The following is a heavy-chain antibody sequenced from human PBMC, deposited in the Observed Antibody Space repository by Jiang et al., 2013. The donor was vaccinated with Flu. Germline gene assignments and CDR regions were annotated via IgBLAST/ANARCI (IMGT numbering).Heavy chain of an antibody. CDR3: TKAGGVYSTPFDP. D-gene: IGHD6-13*01. J-gene: IGHJ5*02. V-gene: IGHV3-30*18. CDR2: ISNDGKNK. Sequence: QLLESGGGVVQPGRSLTLSCAASGFTFSRYGMHWVRQAPGKGLEWVAVISNDGKNKYYVDSVKGRFTISRDNSKNTLYLQMNSLRTEDTAVYYCTKAGGVYSTPFDPWGQGTLVIVSS. CDR1: GFTFSRYG.